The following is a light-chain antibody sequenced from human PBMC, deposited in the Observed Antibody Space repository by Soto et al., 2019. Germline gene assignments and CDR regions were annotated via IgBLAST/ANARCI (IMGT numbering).Light chain of an antibody. CDR1: SGDVGGHNY. V-gene: IGLV2-8*01. CDR2: EVS. CDR3: SSYAGSNNLV. J-gene: IGLJ3*02. Sequence: QSALTQPPSASGSPGQSVTISCTGTSGDVGGHNYVSWYQQHPGKAPKLMISEVSERPSGVPDRFSGSKSGNTASLTVSGLQAEDEAVYYCSSYAGSNNLVFGGGTKVTVL.